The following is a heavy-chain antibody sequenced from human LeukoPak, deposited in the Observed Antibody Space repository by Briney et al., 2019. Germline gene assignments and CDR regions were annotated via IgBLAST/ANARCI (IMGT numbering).Heavy chain of an antibody. CDR1: GGSFSGYY. D-gene: IGHD3-22*01. V-gene: IGHV4-34*01. CDR3: ARVLPYYYDSSVYRH. Sequence: PSETLSLTCAVYGGSFSGYYWSWIRQPPGKGLEWIGEINHSGSTNYNPSLKSRVTISVDTSKNQSSLKQSSVTAADTAVYYCARVLPYYYDSSVYRHWGQGTLVTVSS. CDR2: INHSGST. J-gene: IGHJ4*02.